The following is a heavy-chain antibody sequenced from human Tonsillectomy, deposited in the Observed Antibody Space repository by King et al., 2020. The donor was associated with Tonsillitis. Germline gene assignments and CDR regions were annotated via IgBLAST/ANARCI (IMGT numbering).Heavy chain of an antibody. J-gene: IGHJ6*02. CDR3: ARNYYDSGGYSNGMDV. V-gene: IGHV3-33*05. CDR1: GFSFSNYD. CDR2: LSYDGSDK. Sequence: QLVQSGGGVVQPGRSLRLSCAASGFSFSNYDIHWVRQAPGKGLEWVAVLSYDGSDKYYADSVKGRFTISRDNSKTSLYLQINSLRAEDTAVYYCARNYYDSGGYSNGMDVWGQGTTVTVSS. D-gene: IGHD3-22*01.